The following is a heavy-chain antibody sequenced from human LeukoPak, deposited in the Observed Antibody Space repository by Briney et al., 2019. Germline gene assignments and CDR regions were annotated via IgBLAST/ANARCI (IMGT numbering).Heavy chain of an antibody. CDR2: ISSSSSYT. CDR3: ARDPDIVAPPDV. J-gene: IGHJ6*02. CDR1: GFTFSSYS. D-gene: IGHD5-12*01. V-gene: IGHV3-21*01. Sequence: GGSLRLSCAASGFTFSSYSMNWVRQAPGKGLEWVSSISSSSSYTYYADSVKGRFTISRDNAKNSLYLQMNSLRAEDTAVYYCARDPDIVAPPDVWGQGTTVTVSS.